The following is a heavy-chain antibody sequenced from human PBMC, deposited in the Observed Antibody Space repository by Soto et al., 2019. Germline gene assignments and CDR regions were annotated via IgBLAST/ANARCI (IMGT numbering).Heavy chain of an antibody. CDR3: ARGDYGGNNAFDI. J-gene: IGHJ3*02. CDR2: IYYSGST. D-gene: IGHD4-17*01. CDR1: GGSVRSSTYY. Sequence: SETLSLTCTVSGGSVRSSTYYWGWIRQPPGKGLEWIASIYYSGSTHNNPSLKSRVTMSVDTSTNQFSLKLSSVTAADTAVYYCARGDYGGNNAFDIWGQGTMVTVSS. V-gene: IGHV4-39*07.